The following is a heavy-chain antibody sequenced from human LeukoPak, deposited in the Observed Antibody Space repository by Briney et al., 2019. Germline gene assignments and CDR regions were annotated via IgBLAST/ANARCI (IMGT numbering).Heavy chain of an antibody. CDR1: GFTFSSYS. V-gene: IGHV3-21*04. CDR2: ISSSGSYT. CDR3: ARTPRGAVVTLGDAFDI. Sequence: PGGSLRLSCAASGFTFSSYSMNWVRQAPGKGLEWVSSISSSGSYTYYADSVKGRFTISRDNAKNSLYLQMNSLRADDTAVYYCARTPRGAVVTLGDAFDIWGQGTMVTVSS. J-gene: IGHJ3*02. D-gene: IGHD4-23*01.